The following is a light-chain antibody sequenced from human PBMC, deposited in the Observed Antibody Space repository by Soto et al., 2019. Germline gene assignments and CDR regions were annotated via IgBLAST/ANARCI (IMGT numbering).Light chain of an antibody. CDR1: QSISPY. CDR3: QQSNSYPWT. CDR2: MAS. V-gene: IGKV1-5*03. Sequence: DIQMTQSPSTLSASAGDRVTITCRASQSISPYLAWSQQKPGKAPKLLIYMASSLQSGVPSRFSGRGSGTEFTLTISSLQPDDFATYDCQQSNSYPWTFGQGTQVDIK. J-gene: IGKJ1*01.